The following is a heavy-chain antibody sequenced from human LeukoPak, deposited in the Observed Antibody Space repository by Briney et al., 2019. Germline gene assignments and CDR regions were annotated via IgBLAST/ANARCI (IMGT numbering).Heavy chain of an antibody. J-gene: IGHJ3*02. V-gene: IGHV3-7*01. CDR1: GFTFSTSW. CDR3: ARDATPYDSSGYYDAIDI. D-gene: IGHD3-22*01. CDR2: INRDASEK. Sequence: PGGSLRLSCAASGFTFSTSWMTWVRQAPGKGLESVAKINRDASEKYYVDSVKGRFTISRDNAKNSLYLLLNSLRAEDTAVYHCARDATPYDSSGYYDAIDIWGQGTVVTVSS.